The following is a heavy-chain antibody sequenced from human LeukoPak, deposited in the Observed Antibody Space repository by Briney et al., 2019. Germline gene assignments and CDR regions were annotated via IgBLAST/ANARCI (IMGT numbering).Heavy chain of an antibody. CDR3: ARGRSYYFDY. Sequence: SETLSLTCTVSRGSSSSSNFYWGWIRQSPGKGLEWIGSIDYSGSTYYNPSLKSRVTISVDTSKNQFSLKLSSVTAADTAVYYCARGRSYYFDYWGQGTLVTVSS. V-gene: IGHV4-39*07. CDR2: IDYSGST. J-gene: IGHJ4*02. D-gene: IGHD2-15*01. CDR1: RGSSSSSNFY.